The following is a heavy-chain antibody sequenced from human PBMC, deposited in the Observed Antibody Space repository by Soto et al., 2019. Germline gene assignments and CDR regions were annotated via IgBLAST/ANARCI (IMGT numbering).Heavy chain of an antibody. D-gene: IGHD6-19*01. CDR2: VSGTGGTT. CDR1: GFTFSTYA. Sequence: EVQLLESGGGLVQPGGSLRLSCAASGFTFSTYAMNWVRQAPGKGLEWVSSVSGTGGTTYYADSVKGRFTISRDNSKNTLYLQMNSLRAEDTAVYYCAKPTAVASTNYDYYGMDVWGQGTTVTVSS. V-gene: IGHV3-23*01. CDR3: AKPTAVASTNYDYYGMDV. J-gene: IGHJ6*02.